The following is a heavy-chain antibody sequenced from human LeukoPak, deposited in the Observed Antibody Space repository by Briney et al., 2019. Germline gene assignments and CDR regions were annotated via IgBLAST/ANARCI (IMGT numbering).Heavy chain of an antibody. CDR2: ISDSGGIT. CDR3: AKEANRLNAFDI. D-gene: IGHD1-14*01. CDR1: FIFSTYA. J-gene: IGHJ3*02. Sequence: GGSLRLSCAASFIFSTYAMNWVRQAPGKGLEWVSAISDSGGITYYADSVKGRFTISRDNSKNTPYLQMNSLRAEDTAVYYCAKEANRLNAFDIWGQGTMVTVSS. V-gene: IGHV3-23*01.